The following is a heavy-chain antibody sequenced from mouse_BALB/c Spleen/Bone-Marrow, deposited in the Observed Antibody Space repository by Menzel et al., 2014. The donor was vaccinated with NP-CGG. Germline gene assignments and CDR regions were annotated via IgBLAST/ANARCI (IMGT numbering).Heavy chain of an antibody. CDR2: INPSTGYT. J-gene: IGHJ4*01. V-gene: IGHV1-7*01. D-gene: IGHD1-1*01. Sequence: VKLVESGAELAKPGASVKMSCKASGYTFTSYWMHWAKQRPGQGLEWIGYINPSTGYTEYNRKFKDKATLTADKSSSTAYMQLSSLTSEDSAVYYCARQITTVDYAMDYWGQGTSVTVSS. CDR3: ARQITTVDYAMDY. CDR1: GYTFTSYW.